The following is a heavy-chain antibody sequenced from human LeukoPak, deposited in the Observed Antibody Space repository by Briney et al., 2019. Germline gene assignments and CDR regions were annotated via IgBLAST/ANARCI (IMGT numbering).Heavy chain of an antibody. CDR1: GGTFSSYA. CDR3: ARLNREPYNYYYYMDV. J-gene: IGHJ6*03. CDR2: INPSGGST. V-gene: IGHV1-46*01. Sequence: EASVKVSCKASGGTFSSYAISWVRQAPGQGLEWMGIINPSGGSTSYAQKFQGRVTMTRDMSTSTVYMELSSLRSEDTAVYYCARLNREPYNYYYYMDVWGKGTTVTVSS.